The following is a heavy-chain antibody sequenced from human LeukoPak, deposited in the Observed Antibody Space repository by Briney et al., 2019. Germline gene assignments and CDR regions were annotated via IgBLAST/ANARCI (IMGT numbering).Heavy chain of an antibody. CDR2: ISGSTSTI. CDR3: ARRPPTGAALDH. Sequence: GGSLRLSCAASGFTFSVYGMNWVRQAPGKGLEWISYISGSTSTINYADSVKGRFTISRDNANDSLFLQMNSLTVDDTAIYYCARRPPTGAALDHWGQGTLVTVSS. V-gene: IGHV3-48*01. J-gene: IGHJ5*02. D-gene: IGHD1-14*01. CDR1: GFTFSVYG.